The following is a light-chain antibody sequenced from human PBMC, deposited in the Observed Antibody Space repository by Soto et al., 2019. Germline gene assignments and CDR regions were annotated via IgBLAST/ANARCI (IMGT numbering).Light chain of an antibody. CDR1: SSDVCGYNF. V-gene: IGLV2-8*01. CDR3: SSYAGSDTFV. Sequence: QSALTQPPSASGSPGQSVTISCTGTSSDVCGYNFVSWYQQHPDKVPKVMIYEVTKRPSVVPDRFSGSKSGNTASLTISGLQAEDEAHYYCSSYAGSDTFVFGTGTKVTVL. CDR2: EVT. J-gene: IGLJ1*01.